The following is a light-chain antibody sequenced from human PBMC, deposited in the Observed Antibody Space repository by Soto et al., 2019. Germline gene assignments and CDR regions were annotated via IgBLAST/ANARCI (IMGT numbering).Light chain of an antibody. J-gene: IGLJ1*01. V-gene: IGLV3-21*02. CDR2: DDS. Sequence: SYELTQPPSVSVAPGQTARITCGGNKIGSKSVHWYQQKPGQTPVLVVYDDSDRPSGIPERFSGSNSGNTATLTISRVEAGDEADYYCQVWDSSSDHLYLFGTGTKLTVL. CDR1: KIGSKS. CDR3: QVWDSSSDHLYL.